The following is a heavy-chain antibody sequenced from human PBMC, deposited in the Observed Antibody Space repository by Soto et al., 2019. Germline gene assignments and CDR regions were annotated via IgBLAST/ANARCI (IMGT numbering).Heavy chain of an antibody. CDR3: ARDRELYYDFWSGPKDAFDI. CDR2: IIPIFGTA. CDR1: GGTFSSYA. J-gene: IGHJ3*02. V-gene: IGHV1-69*13. Sequence: ASVKVSCKASGGTFSSYAISWVRQAPGQGLEWMGGIIPIFGTANYAQKFQGRVTTTADESTSTAYMELSSLRSEDKAVYYCARDRELYYDFWSGPKDAFDIWGQGTMVTVTS. D-gene: IGHD3-3*01.